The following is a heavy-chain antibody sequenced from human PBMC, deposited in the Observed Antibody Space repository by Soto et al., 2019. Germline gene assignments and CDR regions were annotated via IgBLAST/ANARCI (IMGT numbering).Heavy chain of an antibody. CDR3: ATTMVRPSWLNPGMDV. J-gene: IGHJ6*02. CDR1: GYSFTSYW. V-gene: IGHV5-51*01. Sequence: GESLKISCKGSGYSFTSYWIGWVRQMPGKGLEWMGIIYPGDSDTRYSPSFQGQVTISADKSISTAYLQWSSLKASDTAMYYCATTMVRPSWLNPGMDVWGQGTTVTVSS. D-gene: IGHD3-10*01. CDR2: IYPGDSDT.